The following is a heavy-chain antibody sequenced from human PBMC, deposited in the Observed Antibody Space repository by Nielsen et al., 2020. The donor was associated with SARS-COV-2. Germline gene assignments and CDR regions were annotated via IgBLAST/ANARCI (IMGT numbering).Heavy chain of an antibody. CDR3: ARVLNSGYDLVPYYFDY. J-gene: IGHJ4*02. D-gene: IGHD5-12*01. Sequence: GGSLRLSCAASGFTFSSYAMHWVRQAPGKGLEWVANIKQDGSEKYYVDSVKGRFTISRDNAKNSLYLQMNSLRAEDTAVYYCARVLNSGYDLVPYYFDYWGQGTLVTVSS. CDR1: GFTFSSYA. CDR2: IKQDGSEK. V-gene: IGHV3-7*01.